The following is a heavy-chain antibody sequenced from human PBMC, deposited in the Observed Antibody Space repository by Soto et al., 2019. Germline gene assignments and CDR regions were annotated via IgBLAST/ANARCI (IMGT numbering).Heavy chain of an antibody. CDR3: AREGRDEWIDYYYYGMDV. CDR2: IWHDASHE. CDR1: GFDFSNFV. V-gene: IGHV3-33*01. J-gene: IGHJ6*02. D-gene: IGHD3-3*01. Sequence: QVQLVESGGGVVPPGTSLTLSCAASGFDFSNFVMHWVRQAPGKGLECVAVIWHDASHEYYGDYVQGRFTISRDNSKHWLYLQMNSLRAEDTAVYYCAREGRDEWIDYYYYGMDVWGHGTMVTVSS.